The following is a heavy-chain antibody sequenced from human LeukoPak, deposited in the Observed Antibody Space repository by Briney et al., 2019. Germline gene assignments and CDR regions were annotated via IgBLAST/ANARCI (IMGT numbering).Heavy chain of an antibody. V-gene: IGHV2-5*02. J-gene: IGHJ4*02. D-gene: IGHD6-19*01. Sequence: SGPTLVNPTQTLTLTCTFSGFSLSSSGVGVAWIRQPPGKALEWLALIYWDDDKRYSSSLKSRLTITKDTPKNQVVLTMTNVDPVDTATYYCARTPAEKWLVALDYWGQGTLVTVSS. CDR2: IYWDDDK. CDR1: GFSLSSSGVG. CDR3: ARTPAEKWLVALDY.